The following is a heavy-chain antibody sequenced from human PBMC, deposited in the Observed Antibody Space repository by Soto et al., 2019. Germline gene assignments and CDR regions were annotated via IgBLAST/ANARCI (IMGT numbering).Heavy chain of an antibody. CDR2: INPNSGGT. Sequence: ASVKVSCKASGYTFTGYYMHWVRQAPGQGLEWMGWINPNSGGTNYAQKFQGWVTMTRDTSISTAYMELSRLRSDDTAVYYCARVGTYGSGSLLSGMDVWDQGTTVTVSS. CDR3: ARVGTYGSGSLLSGMDV. J-gene: IGHJ6*02. D-gene: IGHD3-10*01. V-gene: IGHV1-2*04. CDR1: GYTFTGYY.